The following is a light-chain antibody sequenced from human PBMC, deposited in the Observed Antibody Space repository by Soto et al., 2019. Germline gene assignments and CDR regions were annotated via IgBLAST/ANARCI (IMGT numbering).Light chain of an antibody. CDR2: GAS. Sequence: EIVLTQSPGTLSLSPGERATLSCRASQSVGSSYLAWYQQKPGQAPRLLMYGASTRATGIHARFSGSGSGTEFTLTINSLQSEDFAVYFCQQYNNWPLFGQGTRLEIK. V-gene: IGKV3-15*01. J-gene: IGKJ5*01. CDR3: QQYNNWPL. CDR1: QSVGSSY.